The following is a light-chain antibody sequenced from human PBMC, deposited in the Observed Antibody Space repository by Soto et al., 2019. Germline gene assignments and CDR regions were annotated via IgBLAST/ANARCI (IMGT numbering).Light chain of an antibody. V-gene: IGKV3-15*01. Sequence: EIVMTQSPATLSVSPGERATLSCRASQSVFSNLAWYQQKPGQAPRLLIYGASTRATGIPARFSGSGCGTQFTLTISSLQSEDFAVYYCQQYNNCPPYTFGQGTKLEIK. CDR1: QSVFSN. CDR2: GAS. J-gene: IGKJ2*01. CDR3: QQYNNCPPYT.